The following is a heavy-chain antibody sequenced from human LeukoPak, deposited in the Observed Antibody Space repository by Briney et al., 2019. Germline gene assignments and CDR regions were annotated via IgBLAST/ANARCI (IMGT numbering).Heavy chain of an antibody. Sequence: GGSLRLSCAASGFTFNSYAMSWVRQAPWERLQWVSGISDSGGNTYYADSVRGRLTISRDNSKNTLYLQMNSLRAEDTAVYYCARHRSSWLIDYWGQGTLVTVSS. V-gene: IGHV3-23*01. CDR2: ISDSGGNT. CDR1: GFTFNSYA. CDR3: ARHRSSWLIDY. J-gene: IGHJ4*02. D-gene: IGHD6-6*01.